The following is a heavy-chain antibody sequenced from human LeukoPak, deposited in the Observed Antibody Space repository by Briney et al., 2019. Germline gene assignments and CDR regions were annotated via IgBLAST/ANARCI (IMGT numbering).Heavy chain of an antibody. CDR2: IVVGSGNT. V-gene: IGHV1-58*02. CDR3: AAATSYDSSGYYRDC. J-gene: IGHJ4*02. Sequence: SVKVSCKASGFTFTSSAMQWVRQARGQRHEWIGWIVVGSGNTNYAQKFQERVTITRDMSTSTAYMELSSLRSEDTAVYYCAAATSYDSSGYYRDCWGQGTLVTVSS. D-gene: IGHD3-22*01. CDR1: GFTFTSSA.